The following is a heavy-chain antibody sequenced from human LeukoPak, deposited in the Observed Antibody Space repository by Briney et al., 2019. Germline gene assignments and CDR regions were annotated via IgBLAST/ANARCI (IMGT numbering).Heavy chain of an antibody. CDR2: IIPIFGTA. J-gene: IGHJ5*02. CDR3: ARGKDAYCSSTSCSFDP. Sequence: SVKVSCKASGGTFSSYAISWVRQAPGQGLEWMGGIIPIFGTANYAQKFQGRVTIAADESTSTAYMELSSLRSEDTAVYYCARGKDAYCSSTSCSFDPWGQGTLVTVSS. D-gene: IGHD2-2*01. CDR1: GGTFSSYA. V-gene: IGHV1-69*01.